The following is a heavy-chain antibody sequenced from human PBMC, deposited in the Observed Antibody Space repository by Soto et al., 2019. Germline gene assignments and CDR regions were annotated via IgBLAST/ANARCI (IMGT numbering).Heavy chain of an antibody. Sequence: GGSLRLSCAASGFTFDDFGMHWVRQAPGKGLEWVSGISWNGDGIGYADSVKGRFIVSRDNANNSLFLQMKSLRPEDTAFYYCAKGSSRSLLWSGDNRRGWFDPWGQGALVTVSS. CDR3: AKGSSRSLLWSGDNRRGWFDP. J-gene: IGHJ5*02. D-gene: IGHD3-10*01. CDR2: ISWNGDGI. V-gene: IGHV3-9*01. CDR1: GFTFDDFG.